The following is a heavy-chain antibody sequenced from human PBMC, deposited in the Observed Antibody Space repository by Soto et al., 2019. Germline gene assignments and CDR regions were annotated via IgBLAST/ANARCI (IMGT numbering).Heavy chain of an antibody. CDR3: ARQKRYDFWSGYYPEGQYYYYGMDV. J-gene: IGHJ6*02. D-gene: IGHD3-3*01. CDR2: IYPGDSDT. Sequence: GESLKISCKGSGYSFTSYWIGWVRQMPGKGLEWMGIIYPGDSDTRYSPSFQGQVTISADKSISTAYLQWSSLKASDTAMYYCARQKRYDFWSGYYPEGQYYYYGMDVWGQGTTVTVSS. CDR1: GYSFTSYW. V-gene: IGHV5-51*01.